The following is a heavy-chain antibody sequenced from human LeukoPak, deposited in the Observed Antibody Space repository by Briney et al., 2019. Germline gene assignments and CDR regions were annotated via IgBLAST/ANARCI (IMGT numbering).Heavy chain of an antibody. Sequence: SETLSLTCTVSSGSISSYYWSWIRQPPGKGLEWIGYIYYSGSTNYNPSLKSRVTISVDTSKNQFSLKLSSVTAADTAVYYCARDQGGLYYFDYWGQGTQVTVSS. D-gene: IGHD1-26*01. V-gene: IGHV4-59*01. CDR3: ARDQGGLYYFDY. CDR2: IYYSGST. CDR1: SGSISSYY. J-gene: IGHJ4*02.